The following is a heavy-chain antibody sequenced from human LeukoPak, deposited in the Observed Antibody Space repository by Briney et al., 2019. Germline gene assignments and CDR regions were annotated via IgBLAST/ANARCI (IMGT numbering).Heavy chain of an antibody. V-gene: IGHV4-30-4*08. J-gene: IGHJ4*02. Sequence: SETLSLTCTVSGVSISSGDYYWSWIRQPPGKGLEWIGYIYYSGSTYYNPSLKSRVTISVDTSKNQFSLKLSSVTAADTAVYYCARDSGHYGSGLGYWGQGTLVTVSS. CDR3: ARDSGHYGSGLGY. CDR1: GVSISSGDYY. D-gene: IGHD3-10*01. CDR2: IYYSGST.